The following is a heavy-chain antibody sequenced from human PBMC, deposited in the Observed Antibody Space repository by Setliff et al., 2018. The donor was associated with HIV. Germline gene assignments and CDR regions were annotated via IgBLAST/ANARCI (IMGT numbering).Heavy chain of an antibody. CDR1: GFSLTSSGMC. Sequence: GSGPTLVNPTQTLTLTCTFSGFSLTSSGMCVTWIRQPPGKALEWLARIDWDDDKYYSTPLKTRLTISKDTSKNRVVLRMTNMDPVDTATYYCARTTMNRGPNRWVTRDDYWGQGTLVTVSS. V-gene: IGHV2-70*11. D-gene: IGHD7-27*01. CDR2: IDWDDDK. CDR3: ARTTMNRGPNRWVTRDDY. J-gene: IGHJ4*02.